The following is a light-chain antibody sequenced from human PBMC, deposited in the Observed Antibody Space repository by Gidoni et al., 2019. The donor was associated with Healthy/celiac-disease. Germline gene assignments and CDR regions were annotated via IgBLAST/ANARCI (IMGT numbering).Light chain of an antibody. Sequence: SSELTPDPAVSVALGQTVRITCQGNRLRSYYASWYQQKPGQAPVLVIYGKNNRPSGTPDRFSGSSSGNTASLTITGAQAEDEADYYCNSRDSSGNHVVFGGGTKLTVL. CDR1: RLRSYY. CDR3: NSRDSSGNHVV. J-gene: IGLJ2*01. CDR2: GKN. V-gene: IGLV3-19*01.